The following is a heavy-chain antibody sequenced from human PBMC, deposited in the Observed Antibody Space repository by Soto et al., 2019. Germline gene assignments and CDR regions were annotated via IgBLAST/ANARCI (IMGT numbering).Heavy chain of an antibody. D-gene: IGHD4-17*01. CDR3: ARAYGDYDHYDS. V-gene: IGHV4-30-4*01. CDR2: IYYSGST. CDR1: GGSFSVSDCY. J-gene: IGHJ4*02. Sequence: SETLSLTCTVSGGSFSVSDCYWTWIRQPPGKGLEWIGYIYYSGSTYYNPSLSGRVTISVDRSKSQFSLELSSVTAADTAVYYCARAYGDYDHYDSCGQGTMVTVSS.